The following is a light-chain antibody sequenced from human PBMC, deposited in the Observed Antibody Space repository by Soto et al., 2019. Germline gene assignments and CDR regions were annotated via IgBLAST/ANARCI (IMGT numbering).Light chain of an antibody. CDR1: SSDVGSYNL. Sequence: QSALTQPDSVSGSPGQSITISCTGTSSDVGSYNLVSWYQQHPGKAPKLMIYEVSKRPSGVSYRFSGSKSGNTASLTISGLQAEDEADYYCCSYAGSSTLYVFGTGTKVTVL. CDR2: EVS. CDR3: CSYAGSSTLYV. J-gene: IGLJ1*01. V-gene: IGLV2-23*02.